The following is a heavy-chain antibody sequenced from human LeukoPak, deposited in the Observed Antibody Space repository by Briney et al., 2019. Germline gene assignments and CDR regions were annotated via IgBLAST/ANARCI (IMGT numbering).Heavy chain of an antibody. CDR2: FDPEDGET. V-gene: IGHV1-24*01. CDR1: GYTFTGYY. CDR3: ARDRYVGERPFDY. D-gene: IGHD1-26*01. Sequence: ASVKVSCKASGYTFTGYYLHWARQAPGKGLEWMGGFDPEDGETIYAQKFQGRVTMTEDTSTDTAYMELSSLRSEDTAVYYCARDRYVGERPFDYWGQGTLVTVSS. J-gene: IGHJ4*02.